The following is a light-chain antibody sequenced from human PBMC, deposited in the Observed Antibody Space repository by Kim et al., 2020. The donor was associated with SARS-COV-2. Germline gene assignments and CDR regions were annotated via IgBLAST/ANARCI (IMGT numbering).Light chain of an antibody. J-gene: IGLJ3*02. Sequence: VYPGQPARITCAGDVLAKKYARWFQQTPGQAPVLVIYKDSERPSGIPERFSGSSSGTTVTLTISGAQVEDEADYYCYSAADNMEVFGGGTKVTVL. V-gene: IGLV3-27*01. CDR3: YSAADNMEV. CDR2: KDS. CDR1: VLAKKY.